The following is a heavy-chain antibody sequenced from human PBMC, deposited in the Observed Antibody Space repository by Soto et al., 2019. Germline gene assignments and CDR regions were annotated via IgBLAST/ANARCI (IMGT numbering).Heavy chain of an antibody. CDR3: ARGYCSSTSCYYDYYYGMDV. CDR2: INSEGSST. J-gene: IGHJ6*02. Sequence: GGSMRLTCAASGFSFSSYWMHWVRQAPGKGLVWVSRINSEGSSTSYADSVKGRFTTSRDNAKNTLYLQMNSLRAEDTAVYYCARGYCSSTSCYYDYYYGMDVWGQGTTVTVSS. D-gene: IGHD2-2*01. CDR1: GFSFSSYW. V-gene: IGHV3-74*01.